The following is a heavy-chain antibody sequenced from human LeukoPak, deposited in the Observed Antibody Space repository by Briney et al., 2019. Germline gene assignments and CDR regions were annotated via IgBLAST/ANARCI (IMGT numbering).Heavy chain of an antibody. D-gene: IGHD3-3*01. J-gene: IGHJ6*02. CDR2: ISGSGGST. Sequence: GGSLRLSCAASGFTFRSYAMSWVRQAPGKGLEWVSAISGSGGSTYYADSVKGRFTIPRDNSKNTLYLQMNSLRAEDTAVYYCAKVPSITIFGVAYYYGMDVWGQGTTVTVSS. CDR3: AKVPSITIFGVAYYYGMDV. CDR1: GFTFRSYA. V-gene: IGHV3-23*01.